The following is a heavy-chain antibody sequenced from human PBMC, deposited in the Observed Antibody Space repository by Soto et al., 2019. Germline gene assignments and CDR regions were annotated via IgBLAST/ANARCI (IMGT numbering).Heavy chain of an antibody. V-gene: IGHV4-4*02. CDR1: GGSISSSNW. Sequence: SETLSLTCAVSGGSISSSNWWSWVRQPPGKGLEWIGEIYHSGSTNYNPSLKSRVTISVDKSKNQFSLKLSSVTAADTAVYYCARDHRHSGYGSDFDYWGQGTLVTVSS. CDR3: ARDHRHSGYGSDFDY. CDR2: IYHSGST. D-gene: IGHD5-12*01. J-gene: IGHJ4*02.